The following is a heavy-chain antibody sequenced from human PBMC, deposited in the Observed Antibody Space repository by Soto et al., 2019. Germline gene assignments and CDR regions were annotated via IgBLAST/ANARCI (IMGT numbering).Heavy chain of an antibody. D-gene: IGHD3-3*01. CDR2: IIPTFGTP. V-gene: IGHV1-69*06. CDR3: AGERCAQYLEA. Sequence: QVQLVQSGTVVQRRGSSVKVSCQASGGTFSSHGMAWVRQAPGQGLEWMGGIIPTFGTPTYAPKFQGRVTINGDKSTNTASMELSSLTYEDTVVYYCAGERCAQYLEAWGQGTLITVSS. J-gene: IGHJ5*02. CDR1: GGTFSSHG.